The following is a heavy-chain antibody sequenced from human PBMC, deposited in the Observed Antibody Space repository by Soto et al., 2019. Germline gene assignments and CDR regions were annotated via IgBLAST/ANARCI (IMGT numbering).Heavy chain of an antibody. CDR3: ATLTAPSDY. J-gene: IGHJ4*02. Sequence: PGRSPRLSCVASGFTFRNYFMNWIRQAPGKGPEWLSYISSDESTVFYADSVKGRFTTSRDNAKNSVYLQMNSLRAEDTAVYYCATLTAPSDYWGQGSLVTVSS. D-gene: IGHD2-21*02. CDR2: ISSDESTV. V-gene: IGHV3-11*01. CDR1: GFTFRNYF.